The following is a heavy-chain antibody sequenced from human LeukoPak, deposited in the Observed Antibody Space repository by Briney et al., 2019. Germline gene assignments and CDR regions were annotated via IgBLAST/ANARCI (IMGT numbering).Heavy chain of an antibody. CDR2: IKSDGIST. D-gene: IGHD3-3*01. CDR1: GFTFSSYW. Sequence: TGGSLRLSCAASGFTFSSYWMHWVRQAPGKGLMWVSRIKSDGISTTYADSVKGRFTISRDNAKNTVYLQVNSLRAEDTAVYYCAREWSAESFDIWGPGTMVTVSS. CDR3: AREWSAESFDI. V-gene: IGHV3-74*01. J-gene: IGHJ3*02.